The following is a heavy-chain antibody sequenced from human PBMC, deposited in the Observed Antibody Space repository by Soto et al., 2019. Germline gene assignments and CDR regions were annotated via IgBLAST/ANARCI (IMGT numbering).Heavy chain of an antibody. CDR1: GDSISSASYS. V-gene: IGHV4-30-2*01. CDR2: IYHSGST. CDR3: ARLRHRQAAFDI. J-gene: IGHJ3*02. Sequence: QLQLQESGSGLVKPSQTLSLTCAVSGDSISSASYSWSWIRQPPGKGLEWVEFIYHSGSTYYNPSLKSGVTISVDRSQNQFSLKLNSVTAADTAVYYCARLRHRQAAFDIWGQGTMVTVSS.